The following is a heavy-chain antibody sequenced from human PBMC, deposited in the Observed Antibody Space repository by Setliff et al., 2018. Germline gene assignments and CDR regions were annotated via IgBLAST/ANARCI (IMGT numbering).Heavy chain of an antibody. V-gene: IGHV1-3*01. CDR1: GYTFSNYL. Sequence: ASVKVSCKALGYTFSNYLLHWVRQAPGQSPEWVGWINAGNGHTKYSQRFQDRITITREISATTVYMELRSLRSEDTAVYYCVRVDMVLSNFDFWGQGTLVTVSS. D-gene: IGHD5-12*01. CDR3: VRVDMVLSNFDF. CDR2: INAGNGHT. J-gene: IGHJ4*02.